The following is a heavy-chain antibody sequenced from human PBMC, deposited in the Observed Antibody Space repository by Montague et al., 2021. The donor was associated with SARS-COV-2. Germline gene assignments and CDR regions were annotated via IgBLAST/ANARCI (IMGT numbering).Heavy chain of an antibody. Sequence: SETLSLTCAVYGGSLSGHSWSWVRQAPEKGLEWIGDIGHTGSFKYNPSLKSQVTMSIDAAKNQFSLRMTSVTAADTSIYYCARGGTERSTTFGVVFFPLLGSWGQGTLVTVSS. CDR2: IGHTGSF. V-gene: IGHV4-34*01. CDR1: GGSLSGHS. D-gene: IGHD3-3*01. CDR3: ARGGTERSTTFGVVFFPLLGS. J-gene: IGHJ4*02.